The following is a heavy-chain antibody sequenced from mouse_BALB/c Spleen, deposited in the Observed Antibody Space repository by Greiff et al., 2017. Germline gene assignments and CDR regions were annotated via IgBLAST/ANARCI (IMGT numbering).Heavy chain of an antibody. V-gene: IGHV5-6*02. Sequence: EVKLVESGGDLVKPGGSLKLSCAASGFTFSSYGMSWVRQTPDKRLEWVATISSGGSYTYYPDSVKGRFTISRDNAKNTLYLQMSSLKSEDTAMYDCARQGYFDYWGQGTTLTVAS. CDR2: ISSGGSYT. J-gene: IGHJ2*01. CDR1: GFTFSSYG. CDR3: ARQGYFDY.